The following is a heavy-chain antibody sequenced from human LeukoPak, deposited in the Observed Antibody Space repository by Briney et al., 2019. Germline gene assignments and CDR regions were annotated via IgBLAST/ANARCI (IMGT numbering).Heavy chain of an antibody. D-gene: IGHD1-26*01. J-gene: IGHJ4*02. Sequence: PGGSLRLSCAASGFTFSSYDMHWVRQAPGKGLEYVSTISSNGGKTNYANSVKGRFTISRDNSKNTLYLQMNSLRAEDTAVYYCARDHGASHLDYWGQGTLVTVSS. CDR3: ARDHGASHLDY. CDR1: GFTFSSYD. CDR2: ISSNGGKT. V-gene: IGHV3-64*01.